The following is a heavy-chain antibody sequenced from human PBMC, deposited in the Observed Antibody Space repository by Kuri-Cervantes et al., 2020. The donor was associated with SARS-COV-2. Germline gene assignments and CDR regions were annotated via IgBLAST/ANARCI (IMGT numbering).Heavy chain of an antibody. CDR2: INAGNGNT. D-gene: IGHD6-19*01. CDR1: GYTFTSYY. J-gene: IGHJ4*02. V-gene: IGHV1-3*01. CDR3: ARKYSSGWYYFDY. Sequence: ASVKVSCKASGYTFTSYYMHWVRQAPGQRLEWMGWINAGNGNTKYSQKFQGRVTITRDTSASTAYMELSSLRSEDTAVYYCARKYSSGWYYFDYWGQGTLVTVSS.